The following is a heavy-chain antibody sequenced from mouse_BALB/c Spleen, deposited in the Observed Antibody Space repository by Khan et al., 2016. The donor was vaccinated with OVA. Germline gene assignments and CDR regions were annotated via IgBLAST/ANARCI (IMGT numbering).Heavy chain of an antibody. Sequence: VQLKESGAELVKPGASVKLSCTASGFNIKDTYIHWVKQRPEQGLEWIGRISPANGNTKYDPKFQVKATITADTSSNTSYLQLSSLTSEDTAVYYCAHLSHDPRYFEVWGAGTTVTVSS. CDR1: GFNIKDTY. D-gene: IGHD6-2*01. CDR2: ISPANGNT. J-gene: IGHJ1*01. CDR3: AHLSHDPRYFEV. V-gene: IGHV14-3*02.